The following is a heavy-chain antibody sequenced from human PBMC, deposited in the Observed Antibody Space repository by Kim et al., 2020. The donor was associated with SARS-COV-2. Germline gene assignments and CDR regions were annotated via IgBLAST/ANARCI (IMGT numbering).Heavy chain of an antibody. V-gene: IGHV1-45*02. Sequence: SVKVSCKASGYTFTYRYLHWVRQAPGQALEWMGWITPFNGNTNYAQKFQDRVTITRDRSMSTAYMELSSLRSEDTAMYYCATTSPVLRFLEWFAIAGNYYYGMDVWGQGTTVTVSS. CDR3: ATTSPVLRFLEWFAIAGNYYYGMDV. J-gene: IGHJ6*02. CDR1: GYTFTYRY. CDR2: ITPFNGNT. D-gene: IGHD3-3*01.